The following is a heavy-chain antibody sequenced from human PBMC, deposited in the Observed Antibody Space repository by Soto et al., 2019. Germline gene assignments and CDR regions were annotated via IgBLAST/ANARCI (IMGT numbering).Heavy chain of an antibody. J-gene: IGHJ4*02. V-gene: IGHV3-23*01. CDR2: IYGGGNGP. Sequence: EVQVLESGGGLVQPGGSLRLSCAATGFTFSDFAMSWVRQAPGKGLEWVSRIYGGGNGPHYADSVKGRVTISRDNSKNTVYLQMNRLRAEDTAVYYCAKMEGMDPWAYSFAYWGQGTRVTVSS. CDR1: GFTFSDFA. D-gene: IGHD2-2*03. CDR3: AKMEGMDPWAYSFAY.